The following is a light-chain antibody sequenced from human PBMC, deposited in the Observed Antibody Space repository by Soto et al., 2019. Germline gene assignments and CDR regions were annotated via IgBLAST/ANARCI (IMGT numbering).Light chain of an antibody. CDR2: GAS. CDR1: QSVSSN. V-gene: IGKV3-15*01. CDR3: QRYNNWPFT. Sequence: EIVMTQSPATLSVSTGERATLSCRASQSVSSNLAWYQQKPGQAPRLLIYGASTRATGIPARFSGSGSGTEFTLTISSLQSEDFEVYYCQRYNNWPFTFGQGTRLEI. J-gene: IGKJ5*01.